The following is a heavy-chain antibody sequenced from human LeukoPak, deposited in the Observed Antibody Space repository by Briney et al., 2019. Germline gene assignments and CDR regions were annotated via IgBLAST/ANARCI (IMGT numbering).Heavy chain of an antibody. J-gene: IGHJ4*02. CDR3: AKVGDYSNYYDY. V-gene: IGHV3-23*01. CDR2: MSANGDST. CDR1: GLTFSGYA. Sequence: PAGSLRLSCAASGLTFSGYAMSWVRQAPGKGLEWVSAMSANGDSTYYVDSVRGRFTISRDNSKNTLYLQMNSLRAEDTAVYYCAKVGDYSNYYDYWGQGTLVTVSS. D-gene: IGHD4-11*01.